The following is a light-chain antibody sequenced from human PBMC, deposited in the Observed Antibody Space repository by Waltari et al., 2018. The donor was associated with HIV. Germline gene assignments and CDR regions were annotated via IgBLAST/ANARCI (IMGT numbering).Light chain of an antibody. V-gene: IGLV7-46*01. CDR3: LLSYGGPRV. CDR1: TGAVTSGHS. CDR2: DTS. J-gene: IGLJ2*01. Sequence: QAVVTQEPSLTVSPGGTVTLTCGSSTGAVTSGHSPYWFQQRPGQAPRTLIHDTSNKHSWTPARFSGSLLGGKAALTLSGAQPEDEAEYYCLLSYGGPRVFGGRTKLTVL.